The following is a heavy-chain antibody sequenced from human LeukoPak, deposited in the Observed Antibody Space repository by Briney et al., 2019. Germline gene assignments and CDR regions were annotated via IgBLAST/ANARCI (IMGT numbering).Heavy chain of an antibody. Sequence: GGSLRLSCAASGFTFSSYSMNWVRQAPGKGLEWVSSISSTSSYIYYADSVKGRFTISRDNAKDSLFLQVNSLSAEDAAMYYCARVEAVAGNWGGLDPWGQGTLVTVSS. CDR2: ISSTSSYI. CDR3: ARVEAVAGNWGGLDP. D-gene: IGHD6-19*01. J-gene: IGHJ5*02. CDR1: GFTFSSYS. V-gene: IGHV3-21*01.